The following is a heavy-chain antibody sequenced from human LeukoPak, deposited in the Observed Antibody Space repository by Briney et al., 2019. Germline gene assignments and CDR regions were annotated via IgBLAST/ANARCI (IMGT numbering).Heavy chain of an antibody. CDR2: IYHSGST. D-gene: IGHD1-26*01. CDR3: ARERGGGYSGVFHQYFDY. V-gene: IGHV4-30-2*01. CDR1: GGSISSGGYS. Sequence: SQTLSLTCAVSGGSISSGGYSWSWIRQPPGKGLEWIGYIYHSGSTYYNPSLKSRVTISVDRSKNQFSLKLSSVTAADTAVYYCARERGGGYSGVFHQYFDYWGQGTLVTVSS. J-gene: IGHJ4*02.